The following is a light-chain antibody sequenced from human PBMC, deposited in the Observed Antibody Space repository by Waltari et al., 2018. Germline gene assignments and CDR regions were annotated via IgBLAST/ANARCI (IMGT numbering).Light chain of an antibody. CDR1: QTISTW. CDR3: QQYYSSPFT. J-gene: IGKJ3*01. CDR2: DAS. V-gene: IGKV1-5*01. Sequence: IQMTQSPSTLSASVGDRVTITCRASQTISTWLAWYQHKPGQAPKLLIYDASTIQSGVPSRFSGSGSGTEFSLTISTLQAEDVAVYYCQQYYSSPFTFGPGTKLEIK.